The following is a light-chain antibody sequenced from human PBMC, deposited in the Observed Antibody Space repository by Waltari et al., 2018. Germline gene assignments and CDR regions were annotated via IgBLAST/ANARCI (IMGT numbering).Light chain of an antibody. CDR1: SGHSSNV. Sequence: QLVLTQPPSASASPGASVKITCTLSSGHSSNVVAGHQQQPEKGPRYLMKVNSDGSHSKGDGIPDRFSGSSSGAERYLTISSLQSDDEADYYCQTWGTGIWVFGGGTRLTVL. CDR3: QTWGTGIWV. J-gene: IGLJ3*02. V-gene: IGLV4-69*01. CDR2: VNSDGSH.